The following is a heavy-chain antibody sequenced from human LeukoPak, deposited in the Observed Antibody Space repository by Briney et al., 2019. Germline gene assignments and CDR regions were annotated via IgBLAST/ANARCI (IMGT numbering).Heavy chain of an antibody. D-gene: IGHD2-21*02. CDR1: GFTFSSYA. J-gene: IGHJ1*01. Sequence: GGSLRLSCAASGFTFSSYAMSWVRQAPGKGLEWVSGISANGGSTYYADSVKGRFTLSRDNSKDTVNLQMNSLRVDDTAVYYCAKDMGAPAYCGSDCYSRYFQHWGQGTLVTVSS. CDR3: AKDMGAPAYCGSDCYSRYFQH. V-gene: IGHV3-23*01. CDR2: ISANGGST.